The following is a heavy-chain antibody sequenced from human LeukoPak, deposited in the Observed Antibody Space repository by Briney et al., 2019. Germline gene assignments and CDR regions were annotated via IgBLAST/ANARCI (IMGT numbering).Heavy chain of an antibody. Sequence: ASVKGSCKASGYTFTGYYMHWVRQAPGRGLEWMGWINPISGGTNYAQNFHGRVTMTRDTSISTAYMELSSLRSDDTAVYYCARGEITSGGVIVVFDYWGQGTLVTASS. CDR3: ARGEITSGGVIVVFDY. J-gene: IGHJ4*02. V-gene: IGHV1-2*02. CDR1: GYTFTGYY. CDR2: INPISGGT. D-gene: IGHD3-16*02.